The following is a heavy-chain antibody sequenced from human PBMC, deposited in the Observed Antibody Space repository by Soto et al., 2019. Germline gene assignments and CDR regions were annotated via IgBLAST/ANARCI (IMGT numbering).Heavy chain of an antibody. D-gene: IGHD4-17*01. Sequence: GGSLRLSCAASGFTFNSAWMTWVRQAPGKGLEWVGRIKSTSNGGTTDYAAPVKGRFTISRDDSKNTLYLQMNSLKTEDTAVYYCTTTTDDYGDYGLYFDYWGQGTLVTVSS. CDR1: GFTFNSAW. J-gene: IGHJ4*02. CDR3: TTTTDDYGDYGLYFDY. CDR2: IKSTSNGGTT. V-gene: IGHV3-15*01.